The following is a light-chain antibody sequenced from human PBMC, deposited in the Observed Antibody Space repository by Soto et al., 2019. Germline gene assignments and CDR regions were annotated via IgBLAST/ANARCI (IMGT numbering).Light chain of an antibody. CDR1: QSISNY. J-gene: IGKJ4*01. V-gene: IGKV1-39*01. CDR3: QQSYSTPLT. Sequence: DIQMTQSPSSLSASVGDRVTITCRASQSISNYLNWYQRKPGKAPEFLIYAASSLQSGVPSRFSRRGSGTDFTLTIISLQPEDFATYYCQQSYSTPLTFGGGTKVEMK. CDR2: AAS.